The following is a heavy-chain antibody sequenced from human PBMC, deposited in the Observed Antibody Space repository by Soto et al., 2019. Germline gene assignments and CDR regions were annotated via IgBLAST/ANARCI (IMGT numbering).Heavy chain of an antibody. J-gene: IGHJ4*02. CDR2: ISGSSSST. Sequence: EVQLLESGGGLVQPGGSLRLSCAASGFTFRTYSMSWVRQAPGKGLEWVSAISGSSSSTYYTDSVKGRFTISRDNSKNTLYLQMNSLRGEDTAVYYCGRVEGQYSSGWESIDYWGQGTLVTVSS. CDR3: GRVEGQYSSGWESIDY. V-gene: IGHV3-23*01. D-gene: IGHD6-19*01. CDR1: GFTFRTYS.